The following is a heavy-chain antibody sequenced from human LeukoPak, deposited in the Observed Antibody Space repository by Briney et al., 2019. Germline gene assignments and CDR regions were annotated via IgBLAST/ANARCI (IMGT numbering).Heavy chain of an antibody. J-gene: IGHJ6*03. CDR3: ARGQRSSWFFYYYYMDV. V-gene: IGHV4-34*01. CDR1: GGSFSGYY. D-gene: IGHD6-13*01. Sequence: PSETLSLTCAVYGGSFSGYYWSWIRQPPGKGLEWIGEINHSGSTSYNPSLKSRVTISVDTSKNQFSLKLSSVTAADTAVYYCARGQRSSWFFYYYYMDVWGKGTTVTVSS. CDR2: INHSGST.